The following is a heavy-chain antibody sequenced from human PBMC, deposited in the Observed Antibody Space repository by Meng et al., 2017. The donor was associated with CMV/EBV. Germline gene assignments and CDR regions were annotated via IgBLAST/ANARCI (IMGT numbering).Heavy chain of an antibody. CDR3: ARGDRIVVVPAAIQKVTYYYYYGMDV. CDR2: ISSSGSTI. J-gene: IGHJ6*02. D-gene: IGHD2-2*02. CDR1: GFTFSSYE. Sequence: GESLKISCAASGFTFSSYEMNWVRQAPGKGLERVSYISSSGSTIYYADSVKGRFTISRDNAKNSLYLQMNSLRAEDTAVYYCARGDRIVVVPAAIQKVTYYYYYGMDVWGQGTTVTVSS. V-gene: IGHV3-48*03.